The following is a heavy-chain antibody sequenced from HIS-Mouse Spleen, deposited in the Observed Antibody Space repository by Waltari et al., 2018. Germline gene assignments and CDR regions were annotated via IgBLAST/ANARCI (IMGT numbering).Heavy chain of an antibody. D-gene: IGHD6-13*01. Sequence: QLQLQESGPGLVKPSETLSLTCTVSGGSISSSSYYWGWIRQPPGKGLGWIGSIYYSGSTYNNPSLKSRVTISVDTSKNQFSLKLSSVTAADTAVYYCAREIPYSSSWYDWYFDLWGRDTLVTVSS. J-gene: IGHJ2*01. V-gene: IGHV4-39*07. CDR1: GGSISSSSYY. CDR2: IYYSGST. CDR3: AREIPYSSSWYDWYFDL.